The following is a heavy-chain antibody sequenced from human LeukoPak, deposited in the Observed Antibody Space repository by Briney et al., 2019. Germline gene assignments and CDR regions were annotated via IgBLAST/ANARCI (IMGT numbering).Heavy chain of an antibody. CDR2: ISGSGGST. D-gene: IGHD6-13*01. J-gene: IGHJ4*02. CDR1: GFTFSSYS. V-gene: IGHV3-23*01. Sequence: GGSLRLSCAASGFTFSSYSMNWVRQAPGKGLEWVSAISGSGGSTYYADSVKGRFTISRDNSKNTLYLQMNSLRAEDTAEYYCAKEGIAAAGFDYWGQGTLVTVSS. CDR3: AKEGIAAAGFDY.